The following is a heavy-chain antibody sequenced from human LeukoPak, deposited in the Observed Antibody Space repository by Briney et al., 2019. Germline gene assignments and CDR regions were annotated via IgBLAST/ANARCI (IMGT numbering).Heavy chain of an antibody. Sequence: GGSLRLSCVASGFTFRSYGIHWVRQAPGKGLEWLAFIWYDEITKNYADSVKGRFTISRDNSKNTLYVQMNSLSPDDTAVYYCARDRSYDFWSGYYGFWFDPWGQGTLVPVSS. D-gene: IGHD3-3*01. CDR2: IWYDEITK. CDR3: ARDRSYDFWSGYYGFWFDP. CDR1: GFTFRSYG. V-gene: IGHV3-30*02. J-gene: IGHJ5*02.